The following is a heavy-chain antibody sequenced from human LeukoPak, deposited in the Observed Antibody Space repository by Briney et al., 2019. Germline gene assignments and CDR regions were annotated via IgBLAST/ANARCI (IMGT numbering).Heavy chain of an antibody. Sequence: GGSLRLSCAASGFTFSSYWMSWVRQAPGKGLEWVANIKEDGNEKYFVDSVKGRFTISRDNAKNSLYLQMNSLRAEDTAVYYCARDFTGYCSSTSCYTDYYYGMDVWGQGTTVTVSS. D-gene: IGHD2-2*02. V-gene: IGHV3-7*01. CDR3: ARDFTGYCSSTSCYTDYYYGMDV. J-gene: IGHJ6*02. CDR1: GFTFSSYW. CDR2: IKEDGNEK.